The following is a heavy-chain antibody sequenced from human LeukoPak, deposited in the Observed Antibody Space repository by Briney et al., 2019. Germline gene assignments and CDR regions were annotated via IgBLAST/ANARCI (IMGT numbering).Heavy chain of an antibody. CDR2: ISYDESNK. CDR3: AKAPRSIVAVAGTGDWFFDL. J-gene: IGHJ2*01. V-gene: IGHV3-30-3*01. Sequence: GGSLRLSCAASGFTFSSYAMHWVRQAPGKGLEWVAVISYDESNKYYADSVKGRFTISRDNSKNTLYLQMNSLRAEDTAVYYCAKAPRSIVAVAGTGDWFFDLWGRGTLVTVSS. CDR1: GFTFSSYA. D-gene: IGHD6-19*01.